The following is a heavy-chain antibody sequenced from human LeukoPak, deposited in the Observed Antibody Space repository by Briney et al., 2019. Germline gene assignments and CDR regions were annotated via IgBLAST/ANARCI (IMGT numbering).Heavy chain of an antibody. Sequence: PGGSLRLSCAASGFTFSSYAMSWVRQAPGKGLEWVSAISGSGGSTYYADSVKGRFTISRDNSKNTLYLQMNSLRAEDTAVYYCAKVLRLSFYDFWSGPNWFDPWGQGTLVTVSS. CDR1: GFTFSSYA. CDR3: AKVLRLSFYDFWSGPNWFDP. V-gene: IGHV3-23*01. CDR2: ISGSGGST. D-gene: IGHD3-3*01. J-gene: IGHJ5*02.